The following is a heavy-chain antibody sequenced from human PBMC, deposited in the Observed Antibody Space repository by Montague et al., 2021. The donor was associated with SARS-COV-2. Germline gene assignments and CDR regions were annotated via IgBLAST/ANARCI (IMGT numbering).Heavy chain of an antibody. Sequence: SETLSLTCAVYGGSFNDYYWSWIRQPPGKGLEWIGEINHGGSTNYSPSLKSRVTISADTSKNQFSLKLKSVTAADTAKYYCARGHQGVAMIVVVMIGAKYYFDYWGQGSLVTVSS. CDR1: GGSFNDYY. D-gene: IGHD3-22*01. J-gene: IGHJ4*02. CDR2: INHGGST. V-gene: IGHV4-34*01. CDR3: ARGHQGVAMIVVVMIGAKYYFDY.